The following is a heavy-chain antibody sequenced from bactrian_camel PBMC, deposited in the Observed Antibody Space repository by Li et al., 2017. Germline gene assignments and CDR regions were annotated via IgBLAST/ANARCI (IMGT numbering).Heavy chain of an antibody. CDR1: VSHNYEYSRRC. CDR3: AARRRNPSGFCHGNFDY. D-gene: IGHD2*01. Sequence: VQLVESGGASVQAGGSLKLSCAHSIVSHNYEYSRRCMGWFRQAPGKEREEVARTDIGRLVFADSVKGRFSIAQDNARNTQYLDMDNLKTEDSAMYFCAARRRNPSGFCHGNFDYWGRGTQVTVS. J-gene: IGHJ6*01. CDR2: TDIGRL. V-gene: IGHV3S63*01.